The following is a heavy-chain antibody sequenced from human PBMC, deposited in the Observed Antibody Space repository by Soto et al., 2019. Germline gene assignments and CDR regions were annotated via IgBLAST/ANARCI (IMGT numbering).Heavy chain of an antibody. D-gene: IGHD2-8*01. V-gene: IGHV3-53*01. Sequence: GGSLRLSCAASGFTVSSNYMSWVRQAPGKGLEWVSVIYSGGSTYYADSVEGRFTISRDNCKNTLYLQMNSLRVEDTAVYYCVRDPDALDYRGPRTLVPVS. CDR3: VRDPDALDY. CDR1: GFTVSSNY. CDR2: IYSGGST. J-gene: IGHJ4*02.